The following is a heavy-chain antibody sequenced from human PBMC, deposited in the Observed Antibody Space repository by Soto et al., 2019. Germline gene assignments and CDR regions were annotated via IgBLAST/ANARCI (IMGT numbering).Heavy chain of an antibody. CDR1: RFTFSSYA. V-gene: IGHV3-23*01. CDR3: AKTCRHCSDHSPWS. J-gene: IGHJ4*02. CDR2: ISTSGAIT. Sequence: GGSLRLSCTASRFTFSSYALSWVRQAPGKGLEWVSAISTSGAITYYAESVRGRFTISRDDSKNTLYLQMNSLRAEDTAVYYCAKTCRHCSDHSPWSRGQGTLVPAPQ. D-gene: IGHD2-15*01.